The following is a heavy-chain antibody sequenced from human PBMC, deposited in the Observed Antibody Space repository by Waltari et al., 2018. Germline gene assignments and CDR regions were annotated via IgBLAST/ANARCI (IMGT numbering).Heavy chain of an antibody. D-gene: IGHD3-3*01. V-gene: IGHV1-69*13. CDR1: GGTFSSYA. Sequence: QVQLVQSGAEVKKPGSSVKVSCKASGGTFSSYAISWVRQAPGQGLEWMGGIIPIFGTANYEQKFQGRVPMPADESTSTTYMELSSLRAEDTALYDCARIGDRSSTIFGVVPNWFDPWGQGTLVTVSS. CDR3: ARIGDRSSTIFGVVPNWFDP. CDR2: IIPIFGTA. J-gene: IGHJ5*02.